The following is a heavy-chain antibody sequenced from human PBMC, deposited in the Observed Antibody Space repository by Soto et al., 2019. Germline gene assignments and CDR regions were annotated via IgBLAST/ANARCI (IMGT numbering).Heavy chain of an antibody. J-gene: IGHJ4*02. V-gene: IGHV3-23*01. Sequence: GGSLRLSCAASGFTFSSYAMSWVRQAPGKGLEWVSAISGSGGSTYYADSVKGRFTISRDNSKNTLYLQMNSLRAEDTAVYYSARAVLPGARGGFDYWGQGTLVTVSS. CDR1: GFTFSSYA. CDR2: ISGSGGST. CDR3: ARAVLPGARGGFDY. D-gene: IGHD2-2*01.